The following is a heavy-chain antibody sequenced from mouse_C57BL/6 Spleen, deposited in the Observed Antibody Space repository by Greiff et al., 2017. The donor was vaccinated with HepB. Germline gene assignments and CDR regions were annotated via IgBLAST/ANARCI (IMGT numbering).Heavy chain of an antibody. CDR1: GFTFSDAW. V-gene: IGHV6-6*01. CDR3: TILGRGLGYFDY. J-gene: IGHJ2*01. CDR2: IRNKANNHAT. Sequence: DVMLVESGGGLVQPGGSMKLSCAASGFTFSDAWMDWVRQSPERGLEWVAEIRNKANNHATYYAESVKGRFTISRDDSKSSVYLQMNSLRAEDTGIYYCTILGRGLGYFDYWGQGTTLTVSS. D-gene: IGHD4-1*01.